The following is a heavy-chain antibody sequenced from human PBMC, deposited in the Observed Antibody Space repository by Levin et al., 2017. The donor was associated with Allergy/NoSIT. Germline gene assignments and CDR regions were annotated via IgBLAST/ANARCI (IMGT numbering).Heavy chain of an antibody. CDR3: ARANSGWYHHDY. CDR2: IYYSGST. J-gene: IGHJ4*02. CDR1: SGSISTYY. Sequence: SETLSLTCSVSSGSISTYYWTRIRQPPGKGLEWIGYIYYSGSTYYNPSLKSRVTISVDTSKNQFSLKLSSVTAADTAVYYCARANSGWYHHDYWGQGTLVTVSS. D-gene: IGHD6-19*01. V-gene: IGHV4-59*01.